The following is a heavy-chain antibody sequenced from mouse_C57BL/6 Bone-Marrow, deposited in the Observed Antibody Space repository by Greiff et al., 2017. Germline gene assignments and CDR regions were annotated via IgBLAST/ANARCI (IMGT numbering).Heavy chain of an antibody. CDR1: GYTFTSYW. CDR2: IYPTSGRT. CDR3: ARSGPLGRSFDY. V-gene: IGHV1-55*01. Sequence: QVQLQQPGAELVKPGASVKMSCKASGYTFTSYWITWVKQRPGQGLEWIGDIYPTSGRTNYNEKFKSKAILTVDTSSNTAYMQLSSLTSEDSAVFYCARSGPLGRSFDYWGQGTTPTVFS. J-gene: IGHJ2*01. D-gene: IGHD4-1*01.